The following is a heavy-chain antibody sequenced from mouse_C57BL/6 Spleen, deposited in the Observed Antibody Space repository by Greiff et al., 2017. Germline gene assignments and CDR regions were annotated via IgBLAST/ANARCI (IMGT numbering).Heavy chain of an antibody. J-gene: IGHJ2*01. CDR1: GYTFTDYY. Sequence: EVQLQQSGPVLVKPGASVKMSCKASGYTFTDYYMNWVKQSHGKSLEWIGVINPYNGGTSYNQKFKGKATLTVDKSSSTAYMELNSLTSEDSAVYYCVREGDNNPLDNGGKETTLTVSP. CDR3: VREGDNNPLDN. V-gene: IGHV1-19*01. CDR2: INPYNGGT. D-gene: IGHD6-1*01.